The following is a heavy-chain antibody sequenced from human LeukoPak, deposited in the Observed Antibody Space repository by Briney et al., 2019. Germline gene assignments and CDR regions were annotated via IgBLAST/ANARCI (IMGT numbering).Heavy chain of an antibody. Sequence: GGSLRLSCAASGFTFSSYSMNWVRQAPGKGLEWVSSISSSSSYIYYADSVKGRFTISRDNAKNSLYLQMNSLRAEDTAVYYCARGLRYFDWLFATFDYWGQGTLVTASS. CDR2: ISSSSSYI. V-gene: IGHV3-21*01. J-gene: IGHJ4*02. CDR3: ARGLRYFDWLFATFDY. D-gene: IGHD3-9*01. CDR1: GFTFSSYS.